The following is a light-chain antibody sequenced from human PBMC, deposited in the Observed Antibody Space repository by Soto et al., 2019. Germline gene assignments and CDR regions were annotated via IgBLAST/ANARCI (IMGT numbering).Light chain of an antibody. CDR1: QGISSY. J-gene: IGKJ4*01. CDR3: QQYYSYPPT. CDR2: AAS. V-gene: IGKV1-8*01. Sequence: AIRMTQSPSSFSASTGDRVTITCRASQGISSYLAWYQQKPGKAPKLLIYAASTLQSGVPSRFSGSGSGTDFTLTIICLQSEDFATYYCQQYYSYPPTFGGGPKVEIK.